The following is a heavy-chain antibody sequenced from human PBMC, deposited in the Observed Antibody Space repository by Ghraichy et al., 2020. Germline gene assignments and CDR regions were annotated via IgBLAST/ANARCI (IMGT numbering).Heavy chain of an antibody. CDR3: ARARSSLGGWNDY. J-gene: IGHJ4*02. CDR2: IKQDGSEQ. Sequence: GGSLRLSCAASGFIFTSYWMSWVRQAPGKGLEWVANIKQDGSEQYYVDPVKGRFTISRDNAKNSLYLQMNSLRAEDTAVYYCARARSSLGGWNDYWGQGTLVTVSS. CDR1: GFIFTSYW. D-gene: IGHD6-6*01. V-gene: IGHV3-7*04.